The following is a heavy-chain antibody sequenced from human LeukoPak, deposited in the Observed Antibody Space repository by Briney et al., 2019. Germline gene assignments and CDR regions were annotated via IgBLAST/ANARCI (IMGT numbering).Heavy chain of an antibody. CDR2: IKRKTDGGTT. CDR1: GFTFSNAW. J-gene: IGHJ4*02. V-gene: IGHV3-15*01. D-gene: IGHD6-19*01. CDR3: ARVGGWLQVYFDY. Sequence: GGSLRLSCTASGFTFSNAWMSWVRQAPGKELEWVGRIKRKTDGGTTDNAAPVKGRFTISRDDSKNTLYLQMNSLKIEDTAVYYCARVGGWLQVYFDYWGQGTLVTVSS.